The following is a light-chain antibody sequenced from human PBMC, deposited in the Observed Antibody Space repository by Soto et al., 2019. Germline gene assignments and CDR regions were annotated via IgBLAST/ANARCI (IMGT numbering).Light chain of an antibody. J-gene: IGLJ1*01. CDR2: EVT. V-gene: IGLV2-8*01. Sequence: QSALTQPPSASGFPGQSVTISCTGTSSDVGYYDYVSWYQQHPGKAPKLVIYEVTKRPSGVPDRVSASKSGNTASLTVSGLRAEDEADYYCSSYAGSNSFVFGSGTKLTVL. CDR1: SSDVGYYDY. CDR3: SSYAGSNSFV.